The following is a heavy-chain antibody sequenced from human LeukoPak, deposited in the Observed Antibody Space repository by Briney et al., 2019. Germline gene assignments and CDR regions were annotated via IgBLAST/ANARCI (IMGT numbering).Heavy chain of an antibody. CDR3: ARAKWFGEFVVQLGFDP. CDR1: GGTFSSYA. J-gene: IGHJ5*02. D-gene: IGHD3-10*01. V-gene: IGHV1-69*13. Sequence: ASVKVSCKASGGTFSSYAISWVRQAPGQGLEWMGGIIPIFGTANYAQKFQGRVTITADESTSTAYMELSSLRSEDTAVYYCARAKWFGEFVVQLGFDPWGQGTLVTVSS. CDR2: IIPIFGTA.